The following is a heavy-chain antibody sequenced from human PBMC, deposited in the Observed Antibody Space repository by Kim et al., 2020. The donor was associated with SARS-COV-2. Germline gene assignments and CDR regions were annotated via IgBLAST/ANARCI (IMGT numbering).Heavy chain of an antibody. D-gene: IGHD1-26*01. V-gene: IGHV4-4*02. Sequence: SETLSLTCAVSGGSISSSNWWSWVRQPPGKGLEWIGEIYHSGSTNYNPSLKSRVTISVDKSKNQFSLKLSSVTAADTAVYYCASDPRMVGATGEFDYWGQGTLVTVSS. J-gene: IGHJ4*02. CDR2: IYHSGST. CDR3: ASDPRMVGATGEFDY. CDR1: GGSISSSNW.